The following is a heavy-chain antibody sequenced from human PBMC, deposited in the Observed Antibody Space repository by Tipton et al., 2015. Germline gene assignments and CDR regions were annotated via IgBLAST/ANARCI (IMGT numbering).Heavy chain of an antibody. CDR3: ARGSGSYDSSDFDN. D-gene: IGHD3-22*01. V-gene: IGHV3-15*01. Sequence: SLRLSCAASGFTFTNAWMTWVRQAPGKGLEWVGRIRSEAAGGTTEYAAPVKGRFSISRDDSRNTLYLQLNSLKTEDTAVYYCARGSGSYDSSDFDNWGQGSLVTVSS. J-gene: IGHJ4*02. CDR2: IRSEAAGGTT. CDR1: GFTFTNAW.